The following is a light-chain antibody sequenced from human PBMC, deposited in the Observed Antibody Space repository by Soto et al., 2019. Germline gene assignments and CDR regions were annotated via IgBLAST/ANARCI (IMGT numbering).Light chain of an antibody. CDR1: QSVSRW. J-gene: IGKJ1*01. Sequence: DIQMTQSPSTLSASVGDTVTITCRASQSVSRWLNWYQQKPGKAPRLLIYEASNLESGVPMRFSGSGSGTEFVLTITSLQPADSATYSCQRFNRKVWTFGQGTRVEI. V-gene: IGKV1-5*01. CDR3: QRFNRKVWT. CDR2: EAS.